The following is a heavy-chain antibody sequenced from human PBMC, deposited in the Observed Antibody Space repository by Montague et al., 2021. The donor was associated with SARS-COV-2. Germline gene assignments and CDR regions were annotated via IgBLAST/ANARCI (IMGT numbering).Heavy chain of an antibody. V-gene: IGHV4-61*01. D-gene: IGHD5-18*01. CDR2: IYYSGGS. CDR3: ARGAGYSYGVDY. Sequence: SETLSLTCTVSGASVSSGSHYWIWIRQPPGKRLEFIGYIYYSGGSKYNPSLKSRVTISVDTSTNQVSLKVSSVTAADSAVYFCARGAGYSYGVDYWGQGTLVTVSS. J-gene: IGHJ4*02. CDR1: GASVSSGSHY.